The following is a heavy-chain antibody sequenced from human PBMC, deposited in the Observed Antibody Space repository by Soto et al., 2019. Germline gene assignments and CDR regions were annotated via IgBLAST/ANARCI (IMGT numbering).Heavy chain of an antibody. J-gene: IGHJ4*02. Sequence: ASVKVSCKASGYIFPSYGISWVRQAPGQGLEWMGWISVYNGNTNYAQKLQGRVTMTTDTSTSTAYMELRSLRSDDTAVYYCASGWFGEFVYYFDYWGQGTLVTVSS. CDR1: GYIFPSYG. V-gene: IGHV1-18*01. CDR3: ASGWFGEFVYYFDY. CDR2: ISVYNGNT. D-gene: IGHD3-10*01.